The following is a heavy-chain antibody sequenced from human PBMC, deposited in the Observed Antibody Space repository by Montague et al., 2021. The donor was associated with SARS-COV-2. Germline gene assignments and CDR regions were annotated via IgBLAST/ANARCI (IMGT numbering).Heavy chain of an antibody. CDR2: ISYDGSNK. CDR1: GFTFSTYA. J-gene: IGHJ6*03. V-gene: IGHV3-30*04. Sequence: SLRLSCAASGFTFSTYAMHWVRQAPGKGLEWVAVISYDGSNKYYADSVKGRFTISRDNSRNTLSLQMNSLRPEDTAVYYCVRSQNYYYMDAWGKGTTVTVSS. CDR3: VRSQNYYYMDA.